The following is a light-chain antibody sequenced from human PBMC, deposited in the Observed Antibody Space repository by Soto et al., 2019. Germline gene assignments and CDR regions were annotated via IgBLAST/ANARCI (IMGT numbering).Light chain of an antibody. CDR3: QQYNNWPAIT. CDR2: GAS. CDR1: QSVSSN. J-gene: IGKJ1*01. V-gene: IGKV3D-15*01. Sequence: IVMTQSPATLSVSPGERATLSCRTSQSVSSNLAWYQQKPGQAPRLFIYGASTRATGIPARFSGSGSGTEFTLTISSLQSEDFAVYYCQQYNNWPAITFGQGTKVDIK.